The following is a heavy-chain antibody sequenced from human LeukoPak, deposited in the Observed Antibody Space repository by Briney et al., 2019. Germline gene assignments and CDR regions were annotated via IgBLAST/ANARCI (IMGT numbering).Heavy chain of an antibody. V-gene: IGHV1-18*01. CDR3: ARGTYCDS. J-gene: IGHJ4*02. D-gene: IGHD3-16*01. CDR1: GYTFSSYG. CDR2: ISTYNGNT. Sequence: ASVKVSCKASGYTFSSYGISWVRQAPGQGLEWMGWISTYNGNTEYTQKLQGRVTVTTDTSTSTAYMELTSLRSDDTAVYYCARGTYCDSWGQGTLVTVSS.